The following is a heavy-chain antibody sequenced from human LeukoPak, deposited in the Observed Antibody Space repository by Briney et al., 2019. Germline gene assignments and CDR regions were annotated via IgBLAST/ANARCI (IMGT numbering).Heavy chain of an antibody. CDR3: ARPALLWGSGSFNY. CDR2: INHSGST. Sequence: SETLSLTCAVYGGSFSGYYWSWIRQPPGKGLEWIGEINHSGSTNYNPSLKSRVTISVDTSKNQFSLKLSSVTAADTAVYYCARPALLWGSGSFNYWGQGTLVTVSS. CDR1: GGSFSGYY. V-gene: IGHV4-34*01. D-gene: IGHD3-10*01. J-gene: IGHJ4*02.